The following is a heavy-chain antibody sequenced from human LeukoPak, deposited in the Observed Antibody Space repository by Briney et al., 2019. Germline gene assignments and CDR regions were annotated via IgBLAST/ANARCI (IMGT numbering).Heavy chain of an antibody. Sequence: SETLSLTCTVSDGSISSSNYCGGWIRQPPEKWLEWIGSIYYSGRTHYNPSLKSRVTVAVDTYKNQFSLKLRSVTAADTTVYYCARQPYGTYCGGDCYQPYYFDYWGQGTLVSVPS. CDR1: DGSISSSNYC. V-gene: IGHV4-39*01. CDR2: IYYSGRT. J-gene: IGHJ4*02. D-gene: IGHD2-21*02. CDR3: ARQPYGTYCGGDCYQPYYFDY.